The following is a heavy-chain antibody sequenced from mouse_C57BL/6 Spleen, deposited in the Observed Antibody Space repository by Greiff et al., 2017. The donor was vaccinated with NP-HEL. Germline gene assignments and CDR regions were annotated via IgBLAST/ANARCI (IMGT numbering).Heavy chain of an antibody. CDR3: ATYYGYDRPFAY. Sequence: VQLQQSGPELVKPGASVKISCKASGYTFTDYYMNWVKQSHGKSLEWIGDINPNNGGTSYNQKFKGKATLTVDKSSSTAYMELRSLTSEDSAVYYCATYYGYDRPFAYWGQGTLVTVSA. D-gene: IGHD2-2*01. CDR2: INPNNGGT. J-gene: IGHJ3*01. V-gene: IGHV1-26*01. CDR1: GYTFTDYY.